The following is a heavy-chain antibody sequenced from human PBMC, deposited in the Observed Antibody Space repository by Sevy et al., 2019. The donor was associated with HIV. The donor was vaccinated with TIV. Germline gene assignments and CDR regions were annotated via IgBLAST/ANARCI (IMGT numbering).Heavy chain of an antibody. J-gene: IGHJ3*02. Sequence: GGSLRLSCAASGFTFSSYGMHWVRQAPGKGLEWVAVISYDGSNKYYADSVKGRFTISRDNSKNTLYLQMNSLRAEDTAVCYCAKVMQWFGEFSPFSGVDIWGQGTMVTVSS. V-gene: IGHV3-30*18. D-gene: IGHD3-10*01. CDR1: GFTFSSYG. CDR3: AKVMQWFGEFSPFSGVDI. CDR2: ISYDGSNK.